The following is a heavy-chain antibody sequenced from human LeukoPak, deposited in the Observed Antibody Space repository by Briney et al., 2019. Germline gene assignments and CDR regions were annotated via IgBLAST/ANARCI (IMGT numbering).Heavy chain of an antibody. J-gene: IGHJ4*02. D-gene: IGHD3-3*01. V-gene: IGHV4-39*01. Sequence: PSQTLSLTCTVSTRSTSTSYYYCGWIRHPPGKGLDGTAVIHYSGNTYYNPSLKSRVTISVETSKNQFFMKLSSVTATDTAVYYCARLGAGPTYYDFWSGYSSCYFDYWGQGTLVTVSS. CDR2: IHYSGNT. CDR3: ARLGAGPTYYDFWSGYSSCYFDY. CDR1: TRSTSTSYYY.